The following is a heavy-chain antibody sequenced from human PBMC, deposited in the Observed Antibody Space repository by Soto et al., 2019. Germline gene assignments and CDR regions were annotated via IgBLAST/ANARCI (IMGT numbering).Heavy chain of an antibody. Sequence: QVQLVQSGAEVKKPGASVKVSCKASGYTFTSYGISWVRHAPGQGLEWMGGLSAFNGNTKYAQKLQGRVTMTADTYTSTAYMELRSLRSDDTALYYCARDYTHSGGFDPWGQGTLVTVSS. CDR1: GYTFTSYG. CDR3: ARDYTHSGGFDP. V-gene: IGHV1-18*01. CDR2: LSAFNGNT. J-gene: IGHJ5*02. D-gene: IGHD2-21*01.